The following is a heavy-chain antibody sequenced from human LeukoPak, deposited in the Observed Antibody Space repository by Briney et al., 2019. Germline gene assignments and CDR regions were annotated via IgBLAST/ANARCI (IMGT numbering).Heavy chain of an antibody. V-gene: IGHV1-69*05. CDR3: ARDPSGGDYGWFDP. CDR1: GGTFSSYA. CDR2: ISAYFGTA. D-gene: IGHD3-16*01. Sequence: SVKVSCKASGGTFSSYAISWVRQAPGQGLEWMGRISAYFGTANYAQKFQGRVTITTDESTSTAYMELSSLRSDDTAVYYCARDPSGGDYGWFDPWGQGTLVTVSS. J-gene: IGHJ5*02.